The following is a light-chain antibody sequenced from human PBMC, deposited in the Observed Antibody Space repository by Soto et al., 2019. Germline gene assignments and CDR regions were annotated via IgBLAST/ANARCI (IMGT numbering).Light chain of an antibody. CDR1: QGVSSGY. Sequence: EIVLTQSPGTLSLSPGERATLSCRASQGVSSGYLAWYQQKPGQAPRLLIYGASSRATGIPDRFSGSGSGTDFALTISRLEPEDSAVYYCQQYGSSPRRYTFGQGTKLEIK. J-gene: IGKJ2*01. V-gene: IGKV3-20*01. CDR2: GAS. CDR3: QQYGSSPRRYT.